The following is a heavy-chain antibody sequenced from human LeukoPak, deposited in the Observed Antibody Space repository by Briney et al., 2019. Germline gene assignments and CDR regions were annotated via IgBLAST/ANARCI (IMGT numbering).Heavy chain of an antibody. V-gene: IGHV1-18*01. D-gene: IGHD3-9*01. J-gene: IGHJ4*02. Sequence: ASVKVSCKASGYTFTSYGISWVRQAPGQGLEWMGWISAYNGNTNYAQKLQGRVTMTTDTSTSTAYMELRSLGSDDTAVYYCARIPPLLRYFDWLYPFDYWGQGTLVTVSS. CDR3: ARIPPLLRYFDWLYPFDY. CDR1: GYTFTSYG. CDR2: ISAYNGNT.